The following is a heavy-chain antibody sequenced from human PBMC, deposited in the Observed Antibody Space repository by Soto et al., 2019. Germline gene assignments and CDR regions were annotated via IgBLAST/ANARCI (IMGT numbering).Heavy chain of an antibody. V-gene: IGHV3-33*01. D-gene: IGHD4-17*01. CDR2: IWSDGSTK. CDR1: GFTFSSYG. Sequence: QVQLVESGGGVVQPGRALRLSCAASGFTFSSYGMHWVRQAPGKGLEWVAVIWSDGSTKYYADSVKGRFTIYRDNSKNTLYLQMNSLRAEDTALYYWARFYGDYGGGYYYYYIDVWGKGTTVTVSS. J-gene: IGHJ6*03. CDR3: ARFYGDYGGGYYYYYIDV.